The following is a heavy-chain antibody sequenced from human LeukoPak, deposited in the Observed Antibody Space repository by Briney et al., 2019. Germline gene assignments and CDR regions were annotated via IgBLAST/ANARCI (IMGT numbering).Heavy chain of an antibody. CDR1: GGSISSYY. J-gene: IGHJ4*02. Sequence: SETLSLTCTVSGGSISSYYWSWIRQPPEKGLEWIGYIYYSGSTNYNPSLKSRVTISVGTSKNQFSLKLSSVTAADTAVYYCARTRGSRGYFDYWGQGTLVTVSS. CDR3: ARTRGSRGYFDY. V-gene: IGHV4-59*01. CDR2: IYYSGST. D-gene: IGHD6-13*01.